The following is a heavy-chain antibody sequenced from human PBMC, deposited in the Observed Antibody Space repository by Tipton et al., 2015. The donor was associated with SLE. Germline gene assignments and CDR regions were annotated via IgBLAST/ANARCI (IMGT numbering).Heavy chain of an antibody. Sequence: TLSLTCTVSGGSMNDYFWSWIRQPPGKGLEWIGYIYYTGSSNHNPSPKGRVTMSVDTPKNQFSLSVNSVSAADTAVYYCARGSDGEYVRYFDVWGPGTLVTVSS. CDR3: ARGSDGEYVRYFDV. D-gene: IGHD4-17*01. V-gene: IGHV4-59*12. CDR2: IYYTGSS. CDR1: GGSMNDYF. J-gene: IGHJ2*01.